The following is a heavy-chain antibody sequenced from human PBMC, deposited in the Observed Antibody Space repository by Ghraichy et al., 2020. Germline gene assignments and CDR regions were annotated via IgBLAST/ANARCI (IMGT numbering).Heavy chain of an antibody. CDR1: GGSFSGYY. J-gene: IGHJ3*02. V-gene: IGHV4-34*01. D-gene: IGHD2-2*01. CDR3: ARDYCSSTSCYAAFDI. CDR2: INHSGST. Sequence: SETLSLTCAVYGGSFSGYYWSWIRQPPGKGLEWIGEINHSGSTNYNPSLKSRVTISVDTSKNQFSLKLSSVTAADTAVYYCARDYCSSTSCYAAFDIWGQGTMVTVSS.